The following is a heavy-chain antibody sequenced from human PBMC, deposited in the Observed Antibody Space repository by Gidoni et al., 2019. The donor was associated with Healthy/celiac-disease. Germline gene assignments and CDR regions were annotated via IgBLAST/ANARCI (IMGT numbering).Heavy chain of an antibody. D-gene: IGHD3-3*01. CDR2: IYSGGST. Sequence: EVQLVESGGGLVQPGGCMRLPCAASGFTVGRHYMRWVRQAPGKGLEGVSVIYSGGSTYYADSVKGRFTISRDNSKNTLYLQMNSLRAEDTAVYYCARGSAWSGYYRGGTHMDVWGKGTMVTVSS. J-gene: IGHJ6*03. V-gene: IGHV3-66*01. CDR1: GFTVGRHY. CDR3: ARGSAWSGYYRGGTHMDV.